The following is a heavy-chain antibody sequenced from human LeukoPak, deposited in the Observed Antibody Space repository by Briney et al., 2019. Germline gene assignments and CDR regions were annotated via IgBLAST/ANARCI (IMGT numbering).Heavy chain of an antibody. J-gene: IGHJ4*02. D-gene: IGHD1-1*01. V-gene: IGHV4-31*03. CDR3: ARDRPRTDDTSGTTWLYY. CDR2: IYYGGST. CDR1: GISISSGGYY. Sequence: SQTLSLTCTVSGISISSGGYYWNWIRQHPGKGLEWIGYIYYGGSTYYNPTLKSRAIISVDTSKNQFSLELSSVTAADTAVYYCARDRPRTDDTSGTTWLYYWGQGTLVTVSS.